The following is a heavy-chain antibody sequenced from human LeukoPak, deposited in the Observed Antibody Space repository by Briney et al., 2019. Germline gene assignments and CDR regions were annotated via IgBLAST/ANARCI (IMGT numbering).Heavy chain of an antibody. J-gene: IGHJ6*03. V-gene: IGHV3-30*02. CDR1: GFTFSNAW. Sequence: GGSLRLSCAASGFTFSNAWMSWVRQAPGKGLEWVAFIRYNGFNEYYADSVKGRFTISRDNSKNTLYLQMHSQRVEDTAVYYCAKDQAEGYYYYYYMDVWGKGTTVTVSS. CDR2: IRYNGFNE. CDR3: AKDQAEGYYYYYYMDV.